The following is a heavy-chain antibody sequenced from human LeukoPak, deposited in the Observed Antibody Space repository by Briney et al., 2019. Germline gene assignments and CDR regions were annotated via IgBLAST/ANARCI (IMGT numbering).Heavy chain of an antibody. V-gene: IGHV1-18*01. Sequence: ASVKVSCKASGCTFTSYGISWVRQAPGQGLEWMGWISAYNGNTNYAQKLQGRVTMTTDTSTSTAYMELRSLRSDDTAVYYCARDLLPYYYGSAQGAWFDPWGQGTLVTVSS. CDR3: ARDLLPYYYGSAQGAWFDP. J-gene: IGHJ5*02. D-gene: IGHD3-10*01. CDR2: ISAYNGNT. CDR1: GCTFTSYG.